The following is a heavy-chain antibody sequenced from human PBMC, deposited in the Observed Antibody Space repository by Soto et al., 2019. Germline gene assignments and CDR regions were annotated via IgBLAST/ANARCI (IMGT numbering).Heavy chain of an antibody. V-gene: IGHV4-31*03. CDR1: GGSISSGGYY. CDR3: ARVSSSLFDP. CDR2: IYYSGST. Sequence: SETLSLTCTVSGGSISSGGYYWSWIRQHPGKGLEWIGHIYYSGSTYYNPSLKSRVTISVDTSKNQFSLKLSSVTAADTAVYYCARVSSSLFDPWGQGTLVTVSS. D-gene: IGHD6-13*01. J-gene: IGHJ5*02.